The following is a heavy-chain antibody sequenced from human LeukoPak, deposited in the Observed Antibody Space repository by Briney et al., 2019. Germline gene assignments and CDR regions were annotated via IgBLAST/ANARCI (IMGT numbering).Heavy chain of an antibody. V-gene: IGHV5-51*01. D-gene: IGHD3-22*01. J-gene: IGHJ4*02. CDR2: IYPDDSDT. CDR1: GYSFTNSW. Sequence: GESLKISCKASGYSFTNSWIGWVRQVPGKGLEWMGIIYPDDSDTRYSPSFQGQVSMSVDRSISTANLQWSSLKASDTAMYYCARGDSSGYYTPFGYWGQGTLVTVSS. CDR3: ARGDSSGYYTPFGY.